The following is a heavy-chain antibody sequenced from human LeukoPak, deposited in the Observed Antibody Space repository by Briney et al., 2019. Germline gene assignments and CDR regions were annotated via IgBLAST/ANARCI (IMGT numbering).Heavy chain of an antibody. J-gene: IGHJ5*02. CDR3: AKDGRSHYGGDWFDP. V-gene: IGHV3-23*01. CDR2: ISGSGGST. Sequence: GGSLRLSCAASGFTFSSYAMSWVRQAPGEGLEWVSAISGSGGSTYYADSVKGRFTISRDNSKNTLYLQMNSLRAEDTAVYYCAKDGRSHYGGDWFDPWGQGTLVTVSS. CDR1: GFTFSSYA. D-gene: IGHD4-17*01.